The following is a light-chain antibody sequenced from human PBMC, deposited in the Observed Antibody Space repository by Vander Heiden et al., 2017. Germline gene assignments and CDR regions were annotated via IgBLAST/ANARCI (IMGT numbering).Light chain of an antibody. CDR2: DAS. J-gene: IGKJ4*01. CDR1: QSVGSY. Sequence: IMLTPSPATLSLSPGERATLSCRASQSVGSYLVWYQQKPGQAPRVLIYDASNRATGIPARFSGSGSGTDFSLTISSLEAEDFAVYYCQQRTNWPLTFGGGTKVEIK. V-gene: IGKV3-11*01. CDR3: QQRTNWPLT.